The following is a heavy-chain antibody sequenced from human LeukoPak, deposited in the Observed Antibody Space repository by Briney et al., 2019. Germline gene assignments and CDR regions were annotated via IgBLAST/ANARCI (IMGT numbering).Heavy chain of an antibody. CDR1: GFTFSSYA. J-gene: IGHJ1*01. Sequence: PGRSLRLSCAASGFTFSSYAMHWVRQAPGKGLEWVAVISYDGSNKCYADSVKGRFTISRDNSKNTLYLQMNSLRAEDTAVYYCARDLVGSSPEYFQHWGQGTLVTVSS. V-gene: IGHV3-30-3*01. CDR3: ARDLVGSSPEYFQH. D-gene: IGHD1-26*01. CDR2: ISYDGSNK.